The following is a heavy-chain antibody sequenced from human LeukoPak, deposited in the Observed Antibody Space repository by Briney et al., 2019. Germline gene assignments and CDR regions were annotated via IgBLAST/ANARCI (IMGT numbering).Heavy chain of an antibody. D-gene: IGHD3-22*01. Sequence: ASVKVSCKASGYTFTSYEMSWVRQATGQGLEWMGWMKPNSGNTDYAQNVQGRVTMNRNTSINTAYMELSSLRSDDTAVYYCARVYDSSGYFPRAFDYWGQGTLVTVSS. V-gene: IGHV1-8*01. CDR3: ARVYDSSGYFPRAFDY. CDR1: GYTFTSYE. J-gene: IGHJ4*02. CDR2: MKPNSGNT.